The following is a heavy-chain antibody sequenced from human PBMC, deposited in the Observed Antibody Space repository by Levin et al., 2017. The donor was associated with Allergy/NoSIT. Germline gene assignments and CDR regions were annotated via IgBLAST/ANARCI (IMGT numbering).Heavy chain of an antibody. J-gene: IGHJ4*02. CDR1: GFTFSSYS. Sequence: GGSLRLSCAASGFTFSSYSMNWVRQAPGKGLEWVSSISSSSSYIYYADSVKGRFTISRDNAKNSLYLQMNSLRAEDTAVYYCAREAEYSYAHDYWGQGTLVTVSS. D-gene: IGHD5-18*01. CDR3: AREAEYSYAHDY. CDR2: ISSSSSYI. V-gene: IGHV3-21*01.